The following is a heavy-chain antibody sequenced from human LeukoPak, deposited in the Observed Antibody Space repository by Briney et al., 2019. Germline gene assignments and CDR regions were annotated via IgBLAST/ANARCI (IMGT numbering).Heavy chain of an antibody. V-gene: IGHV4-34*01. D-gene: IGHD3-22*01. CDR2: INHSGST. CDR1: GGSFSGYC. CDR3: ARDRVDSSGYYYYYGIDV. J-gene: IGHJ6*02. Sequence: PSETLSLTCAVYGGSFSGYCWSWIRQPPGKGLEWIGEINHSGSTNYNPSLKSRVTISVDTSKNQFSLKLSSVTAADTAVYYCARDRVDSSGYYYYYGIDVWGQGTAVTVSS.